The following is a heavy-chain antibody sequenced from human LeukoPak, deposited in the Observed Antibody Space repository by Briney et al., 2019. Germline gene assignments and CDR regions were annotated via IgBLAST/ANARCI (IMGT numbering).Heavy chain of an antibody. Sequence: SETLSLTCTVSGGSISSYYWSWIRQPPGKGLEWIGSMYHGGRTYYNSSLNSRATISLDTSKNQFSLRLSSVTAADTAVYYCAREGYWHPVDYWGQGTLVTLSS. D-gene: IGHD2-15*01. CDR2: MYHGGRT. V-gene: IGHV4-39*07. CDR3: AREGYWHPVDY. J-gene: IGHJ4*02. CDR1: GGSISSYY.